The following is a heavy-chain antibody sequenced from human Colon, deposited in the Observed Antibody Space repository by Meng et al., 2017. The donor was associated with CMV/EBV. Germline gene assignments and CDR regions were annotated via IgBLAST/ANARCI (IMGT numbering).Heavy chain of an antibody. CDR3: ARDPFLVREGFDC. CDR2: ISSSSSYI. J-gene: IGHJ4*02. CDR1: GFTFSSYS. Sequence: GGSLRLSCAASGFTFSSYSMNWVRQAPGKGLEWVSSISSSSSYIYYADSVKGRFTISRDNAKNSLYLQMNSLTAEDTAVYYCARDPFLVREGFDCWGQGTLVTVSS. D-gene: IGHD3-10*01. V-gene: IGHV3-21*01.